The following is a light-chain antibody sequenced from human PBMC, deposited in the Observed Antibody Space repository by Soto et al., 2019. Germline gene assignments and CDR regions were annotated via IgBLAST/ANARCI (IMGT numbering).Light chain of an antibody. V-gene: IGKV3-20*01. CDR1: QSVGNNF. CDR2: HAT. CDR3: HQYASSPLT. Sequence: EIVLTQSPGTLSLSPEERAALSCRASQSVGNNFLGWYQQKPGQSPRLLIYHATNRATGIPDRFSGTASGTDFTLTISRLEPEDFAVYYCHQYASSPLTFGGGTKVEIK. J-gene: IGKJ4*01.